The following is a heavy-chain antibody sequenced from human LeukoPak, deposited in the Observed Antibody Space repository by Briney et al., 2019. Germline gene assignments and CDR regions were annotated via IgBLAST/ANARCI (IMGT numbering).Heavy chain of an antibody. V-gene: IGHV1-69*04. Sequence: SVKVSCKASGGTFSSYAIRWVRQAPGQGLEWMGRIIPILGIANYAQKFQGRVTITADKSTSTAYMELSSLRSEDTAVYYCARGRGYYDSSGYYYVGAFDIWGQGTMVTVSS. J-gene: IGHJ3*02. CDR1: GGTFSSYA. D-gene: IGHD3-22*01. CDR3: ARGRGYYDSSGYYYVGAFDI. CDR2: IIPILGIA.